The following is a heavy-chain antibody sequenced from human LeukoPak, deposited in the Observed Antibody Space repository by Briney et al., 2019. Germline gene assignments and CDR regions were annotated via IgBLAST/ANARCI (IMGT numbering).Heavy chain of an antibody. V-gene: IGHV3-21*04. Sequence: GGSLRLSCAASGFTFSSYSMNWVRQAPGKGLEWVSSISSSSSYIYYADSVKGRFTISRDNAKNSLYLQMNSLRAEDTAVYYCAKGYSSSTYSALDFWGQGTLVTVSS. CDR3: AKGYSSSTYSALDF. D-gene: IGHD2-2*01. J-gene: IGHJ4*02. CDR2: ISSSSSYI. CDR1: GFTFSSYS.